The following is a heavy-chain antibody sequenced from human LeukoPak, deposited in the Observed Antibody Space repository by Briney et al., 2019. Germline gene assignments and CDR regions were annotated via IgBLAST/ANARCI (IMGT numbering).Heavy chain of an antibody. CDR2: ISSSSSYI. CDR3: AGIAAAGDAFGI. D-gene: IGHD6-13*01. V-gene: IGHV3-21*01. Sequence: GGSLRLSRAASGFTFSSYSMSWVRPAPGEGLEWVSSISSSSSYIYYADSVKVRFTISRDNAKNSLYLQMNSLRAEDTAVYYCAGIAAAGDAFGIWGQGTMVTVSS. CDR1: GFTFSSYS. J-gene: IGHJ3*02.